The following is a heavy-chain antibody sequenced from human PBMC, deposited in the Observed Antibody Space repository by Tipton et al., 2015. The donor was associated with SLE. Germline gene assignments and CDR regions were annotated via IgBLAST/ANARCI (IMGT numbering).Heavy chain of an antibody. CDR3: ARHGGDVPMTTVTISWYFDL. J-gene: IGHJ2*01. D-gene: IGHD4-11*01. CDR1: GYSFTSYW. V-gene: IGHV5-51*01. Sequence: QLVQSGAEVKKPGESLKISCKGSGYSFTSYWIGWVRQMPGKGLEWMGIIYPGDSDTRYSPSFHGQVTISADKSISTAYLQWSSLKASDTAIYYCARHGGDVPMTTVTISWYFDLWCCGTLVPVSS. CDR2: IYPGDSDT.